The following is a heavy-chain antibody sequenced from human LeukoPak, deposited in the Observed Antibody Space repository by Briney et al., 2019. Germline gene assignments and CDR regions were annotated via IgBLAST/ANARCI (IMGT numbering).Heavy chain of an antibody. J-gene: IGHJ4*02. V-gene: IGHV2-5*01. D-gene: IGHD3-3*01. CDR3: PPARHDFGSGYHFTN. CDR2: IYWNDDK. Sequence: SGPTLVNPTQTLTLTCTFSGFSLSTSGVGVGWIRQPPGKALEWLALIYWNDDKRYSPSLKSRLTITKDTSKNQVVLTMTNMDPPDTATYSCPPARHDFGSGYHFTNWGKGTRVTASS. CDR1: GFSLSTSGVG.